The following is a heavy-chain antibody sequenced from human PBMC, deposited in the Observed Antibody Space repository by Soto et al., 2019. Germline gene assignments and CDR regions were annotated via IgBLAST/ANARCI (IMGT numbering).Heavy chain of an antibody. J-gene: IGHJ4*01. D-gene: IGHD2-2*01. CDR3: TTDSYSSMIEVRFDY. V-gene: IGHV3-15*07. CDR2: IKSKALGGTT. CDR1: GFSFCSAW. Sequence: GGALRPSCAGSGFSFCSAWIKWVRPAPGKGLEWVGRIKSKALGGTTDFAAPVRGRFAITRDDSRNMAYMQMNTLNTEDTAVYFCTTDSYSSMIEVRFDYWGYGILVTVSS.